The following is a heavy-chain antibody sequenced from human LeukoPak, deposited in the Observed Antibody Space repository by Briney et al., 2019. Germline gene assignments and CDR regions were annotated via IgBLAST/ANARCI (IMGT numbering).Heavy chain of an antibody. J-gene: IGHJ5*02. D-gene: IGHD6-13*01. V-gene: IGHV3-74*01. CDR1: GFTFSSYW. CDR2: IKSDGSST. Sequence: GGSLRLSCAASGFTFSSYWMHWVRQAPGKGLVWVSRIKSDGSSTNYADSVKGRFTISRDNAKNRLYLQMNGLRAEDTAVYYCARGGDQIEAAATGGDWFDPWGQGTLVTVSS. CDR3: ARGGDQIEAAATGGDWFDP.